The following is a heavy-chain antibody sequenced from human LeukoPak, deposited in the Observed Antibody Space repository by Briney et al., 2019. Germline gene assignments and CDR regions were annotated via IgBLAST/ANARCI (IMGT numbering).Heavy chain of an antibody. CDR1: GGTFSSYV. CDR2: IIPIFGTA. J-gene: IGHJ5*02. D-gene: IGHD2-2*01. V-gene: IGHV1-69*13. CDR3: ARALLRYCSSTSCYWFDP. Sequence: SVKVSCKASGGTFSSYVISWVRQAPGQGLEWMGGIIPIFGTANYAQKFQGRVTITADESTSTAYMELSSLRSEDTAVYYCARALLRYCSSTSCYWFDPWGQGTLVTVSS.